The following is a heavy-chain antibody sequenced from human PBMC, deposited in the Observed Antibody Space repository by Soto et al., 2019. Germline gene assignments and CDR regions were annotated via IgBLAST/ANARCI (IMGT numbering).Heavy chain of an antibody. Sequence: EVHLVESGGGLMQPGGSLRLSCAASGFTVSTYNMIWVRQAPVKGLEWVSVTYSGGSTKNAQMFQGRVTLTRDTSAGTVDMELSSLTSDDTAVYYCARGPSCGGDCYLFDYWGQGSLVTVSS. J-gene: IGHJ4*02. V-gene: IGHV3-53*05. CDR3: ARGPSCGGDCYLFDY. D-gene: IGHD2-21*02. CDR2: TYSGGST. CDR1: GFTVSTYN.